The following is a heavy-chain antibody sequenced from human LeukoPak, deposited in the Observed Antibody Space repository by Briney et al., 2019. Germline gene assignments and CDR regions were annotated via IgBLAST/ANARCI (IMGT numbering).Heavy chain of an antibody. V-gene: IGHV6-1*01. Sequence: SQTLSLTCAISGDSVSSNSTAWNWIRQSPSRDLEWLGRTYYRSKWYNDYAESVKSRITINPDTSKNRFSLQLNSVTPEDTAVYYCTRDLPMVAAAGGFDYWGQGTLVTVSS. D-gene: IGHD6-13*01. CDR2: TYYRSKWYN. CDR3: TRDLPMVAAAGGFDY. J-gene: IGHJ4*02. CDR1: GDSVSSNSTA.